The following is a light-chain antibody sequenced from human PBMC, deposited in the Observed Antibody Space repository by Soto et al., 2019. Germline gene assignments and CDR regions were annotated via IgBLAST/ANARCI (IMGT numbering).Light chain of an antibody. Sequence: DIQMTQSPSSLSASVGDSVTITCRARQNIKTYLNWYQQKTGKAPNLMIYAASSLHSGVPSRFSGSGSGTDFTLTISSMQREDFASYYRQQSFSSPPWTFGQGTKVEIK. CDR2: AAS. V-gene: IGKV1-39*01. J-gene: IGKJ1*01. CDR3: QQSFSSPPWT. CDR1: QNIKTY.